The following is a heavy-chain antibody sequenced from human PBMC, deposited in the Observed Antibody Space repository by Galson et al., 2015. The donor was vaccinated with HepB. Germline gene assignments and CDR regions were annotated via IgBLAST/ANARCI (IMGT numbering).Heavy chain of an antibody. CDR3: ATGTRYCSSTSCYGGYYYYGMDV. CDR1: GGTFSSYA. Sequence: SVKVSCKASGGTFSSYAISWVRQAPGQGLEWMGGIIPIFGTANYAQKFQGRVTITADKSTSTAYMELSSLRSEDTAVYYCATGTRYCSSTSCYGGYYYYGMDVWGQGTTVTVSS. V-gene: IGHV1-69*06. D-gene: IGHD2-2*01. J-gene: IGHJ6*02. CDR2: IIPIFGTA.